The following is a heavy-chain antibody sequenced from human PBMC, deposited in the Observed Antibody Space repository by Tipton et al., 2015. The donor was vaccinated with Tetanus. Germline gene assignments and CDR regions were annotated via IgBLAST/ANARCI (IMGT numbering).Heavy chain of an antibody. CDR3: AGPARGALTGLAPAAFDI. CDR1: GDSIRSGSHY. Sequence: LRLSCNVSGDSIRSGSHYWNWIRQPPGKGLEWIGYIYYTGTTYYNPSLNGRVSISVDTSRNQFYQKVSSLTDADTAVYYCAGPARGALTGLAPAAFDIWGPGTMVAVSS. D-gene: IGHD3-9*01. J-gene: IGHJ3*02. CDR2: IYYTGTT. V-gene: IGHV4-31*02.